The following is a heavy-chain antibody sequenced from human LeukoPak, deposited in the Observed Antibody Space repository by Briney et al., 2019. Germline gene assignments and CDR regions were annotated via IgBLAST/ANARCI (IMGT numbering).Heavy chain of an antibody. CDR3: ARPSCSGGSCYYNFDY. V-gene: IGHV4-59*08. CDR1: GGSISSYY. D-gene: IGHD2-15*01. Sequence: SETLSLTCTVSGGSISSYYWSWIRQPPGKGLEWIGYIYYSGSTNYNPSLKSRVTISVDTSKNQFSLKLSSVTAADTAVYYCARPSCSGGSCYYNFDYWGQGTLVTVSS. CDR2: IYYSGST. J-gene: IGHJ4*02.